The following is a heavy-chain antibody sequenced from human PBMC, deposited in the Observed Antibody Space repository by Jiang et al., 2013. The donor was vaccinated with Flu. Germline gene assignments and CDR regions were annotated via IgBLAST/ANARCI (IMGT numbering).Heavy chain of an antibody. D-gene: IGHD3-10*01. V-gene: IGHV4-59*01. CDR2: IYYSGST. CDR3: ARDVGSGSYWGNNLGFDP. Sequence: GPGLVKPSETLSLTCTVSGGSISSYYWSWIRQPPGKGLEWIGYIYYSGSTNYNPSLKSRVTISVDTSKNQFSLKLSSVTAADTAVYYCARDVGSGSYWGNNLGFDPWGQGTLVTVSS. CDR1: GGSISSYY. J-gene: IGHJ5*02.